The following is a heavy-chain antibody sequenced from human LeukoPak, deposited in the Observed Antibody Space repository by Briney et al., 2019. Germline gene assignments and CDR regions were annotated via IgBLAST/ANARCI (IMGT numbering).Heavy chain of an antibody. D-gene: IGHD6-19*01. J-gene: IGHJ4*02. Sequence: GGSLRLSCAASGFTFDDYGMSWVRQAPGKGLEWVSGINWNGGSTGYADSVKGRFTISRDNAKNSLYLQMNSLRAEDTALYHCAREDLTWGIAVAGTGVDYWGQGTLVTVSS. CDR2: INWNGGST. V-gene: IGHV3-20*01. CDR3: AREDLTWGIAVAGTGVDY. CDR1: GFTFDDYG.